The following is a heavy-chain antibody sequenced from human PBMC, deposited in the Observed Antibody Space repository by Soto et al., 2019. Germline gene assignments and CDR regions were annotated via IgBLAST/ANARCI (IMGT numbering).Heavy chain of an antibody. J-gene: IGHJ4*02. CDR2: ISWDGGST. CDR1: GFTFDDYT. V-gene: IGHV3-43*01. D-gene: IGHD1-26*01. Sequence: GGSLRLSCAASGFTFDDYTMHWVRQAPGKGLEWVSLISWDGGSTYYADSVKGRFTISRDNSKNSLYLQMNSLRTEDTALYYCAKELYSGRVGGGFDYWGQGTLVTVSS. CDR3: AKELYSGRVGGGFDY.